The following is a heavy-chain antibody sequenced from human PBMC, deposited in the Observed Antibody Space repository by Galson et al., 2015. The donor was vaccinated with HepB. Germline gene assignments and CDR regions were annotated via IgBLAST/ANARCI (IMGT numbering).Heavy chain of an antibody. J-gene: IGHJ4*02. CDR3: ARSLYYYGSGSYRY. CDR2: INPNSGGT. D-gene: IGHD3-10*01. Sequence: SVKVSCKASGYTFTGYYMHWVRQAPGQGLEWMGWINPNSGGTNYAQKFQGRVTMTRDTSISTAYMELSRLRSDDTAVYYCARSLYYYGSGSYRYWGQGTLVTVSS. V-gene: IGHV1-2*02. CDR1: GYTFTGYY.